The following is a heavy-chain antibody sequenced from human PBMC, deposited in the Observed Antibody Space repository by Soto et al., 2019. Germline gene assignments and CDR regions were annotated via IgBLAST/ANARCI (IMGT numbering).Heavy chain of an antibody. J-gene: IGHJ5*02. Sequence: PGGSLRLSCAASGFTFSSYAMHWVRQAPGKGLEWVAVISYDGSNKYYADSVKGRFTISRDNSKNTLYLQMNSLRAEDTAVYFCAREPGSNSRNLLDPWGQGTLVTVSS. D-gene: IGHD6-13*01. CDR3: AREPGSNSRNLLDP. V-gene: IGHV3-30-3*01. CDR2: ISYDGSNK. CDR1: GFTFSSYA.